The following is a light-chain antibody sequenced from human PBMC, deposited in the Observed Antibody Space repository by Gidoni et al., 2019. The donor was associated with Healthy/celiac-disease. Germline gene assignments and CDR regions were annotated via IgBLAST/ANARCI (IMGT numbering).Light chain of an antibody. V-gene: IGKV3-11*01. Sequence: EMVLTQSPATLSLSPGERATLSCRASQSVSSYLAWYQQKPGQAPRLLIYDASNRATGIPARFSGSGSGTDSTLTISSLEPEDVVVYYCQQRSNWPPWTFGQGTKVEIK. CDR1: QSVSSY. J-gene: IGKJ1*01. CDR2: DAS. CDR3: QQRSNWPPWT.